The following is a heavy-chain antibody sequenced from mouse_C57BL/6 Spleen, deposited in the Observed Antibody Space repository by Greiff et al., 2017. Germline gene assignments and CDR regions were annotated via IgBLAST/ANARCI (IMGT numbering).Heavy chain of an antibody. CDR2: INPNNGGT. J-gene: IGHJ3*01. Sequence: VQLKQSGPELVKPGASVKIPCKASGYTFTDYNMDWVKQSHGKSLEWIGDINPNNGGTIYNQKFKGKATLTVAKSSSTAYMELRSLTSEDTAVYYCARTGPPERFAYWGQGTLVTVSA. CDR1: GYTFTDYN. CDR3: ARTGPPERFAY. V-gene: IGHV1-18*01.